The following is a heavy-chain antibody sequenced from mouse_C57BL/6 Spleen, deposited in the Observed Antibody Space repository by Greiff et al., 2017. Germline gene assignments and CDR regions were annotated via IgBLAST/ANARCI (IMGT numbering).Heavy chain of an antibody. Sequence: VQLVESGPELVKPGASVKISCKASGYAFSSSWMNWVKQRPGKGLEWIGRIYPGDGDTNYNGKFKGKATLTADKSSSTDYMQLSSLTSEDSAVYFCARDGYGNLAYWGQGTLVTVSA. CDR1: GYAFSSSW. V-gene: IGHV1-82*01. D-gene: IGHD2-10*02. J-gene: IGHJ3*01. CDR3: ARDGYGNLAY. CDR2: IYPGDGDT.